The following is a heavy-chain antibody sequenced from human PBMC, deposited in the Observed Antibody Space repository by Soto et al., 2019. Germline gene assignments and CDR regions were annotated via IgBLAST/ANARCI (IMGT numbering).Heavy chain of an antibody. V-gene: IGHV4-4*07. CDR3: ARETAAAVAHYYYYGMDV. CDR2: SYTSGST. J-gene: IGHJ6*02. D-gene: IGHD6-13*01. Sequence: SETLSLSCTVSGGSISSYYWSWIRQPAGKGLEWIGRSYTSGSTNYNPSLKSRVTMSVDTSKNQFSLKLSSVTAADTAVYYCARETAAAVAHYYYYGMDVWGQGTTVTVSS. CDR1: GGSISSYY.